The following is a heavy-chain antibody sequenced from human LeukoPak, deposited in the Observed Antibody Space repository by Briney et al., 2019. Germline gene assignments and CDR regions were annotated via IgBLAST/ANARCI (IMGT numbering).Heavy chain of an antibody. Sequence: PGGSLRLSCAASGFTFSSYAMSWVRQAPGKGLEWVSAISGSGGSTYYADSVKGRFTISRDNSKNTLYLQMNSLRAEDTAVYYCATRSYYHDAFDIWGQGTMVTVSS. D-gene: IGHD1-26*01. CDR1: GFTFSSYA. CDR2: ISGSGGST. V-gene: IGHV3-23*01. CDR3: ATRSYYHDAFDI. J-gene: IGHJ3*02.